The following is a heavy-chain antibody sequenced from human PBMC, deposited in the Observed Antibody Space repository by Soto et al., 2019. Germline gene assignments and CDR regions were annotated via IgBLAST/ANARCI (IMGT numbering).Heavy chain of an antibody. Sequence: GGSLRLSCAASGFRFSGVAMYWVRQASGRGLEWVGRIRSRANNYATAFAASVQGRFTLSRDDSKNTAYLQMNSLKTEDTAVYYCIRHDPNWYWYWGRGTLGTVSA. CDR3: IRHDPNWYWY. D-gene: IGHD2-8*02. J-gene: IGHJ4*02. CDR2: IRSRANNYAT. CDR1: GFRFSGVA. V-gene: IGHV3-73*01.